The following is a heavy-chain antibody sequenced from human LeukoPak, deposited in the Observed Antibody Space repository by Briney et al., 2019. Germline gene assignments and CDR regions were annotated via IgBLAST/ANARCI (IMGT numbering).Heavy chain of an antibody. D-gene: IGHD3-3*01. Sequence: SETLSVTCTVSGGSISSYYWSWIRQPAGKGLEWIGRIYTSGSTNYDPSLKSRVTMSVDTSKNQFSLKLSSVTAADTAVYYCARAYYDFWSGTNWFDPWGQGTLVTVSS. V-gene: IGHV4-4*07. CDR2: IYTSGST. J-gene: IGHJ5*02. CDR1: GGSISSYY. CDR3: ARAYYDFWSGTNWFDP.